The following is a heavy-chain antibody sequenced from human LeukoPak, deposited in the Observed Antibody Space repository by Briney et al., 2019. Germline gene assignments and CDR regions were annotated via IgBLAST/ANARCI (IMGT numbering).Heavy chain of an antibody. D-gene: IGHD5-18*01. Sequence: GGSLRLSCAASGFSFDDYAMHWVWQAPGKGLEWVSGISWNSGNIGYADSVKGRFTISRDNAKNSLYLQMNSLRADDTALYYCAKDTRGYSYGSYFDYWGQGTLVTVSS. V-gene: IGHV3-9*01. CDR2: ISWNSGNI. CDR3: AKDTRGYSYGSYFDY. CDR1: GFSFDDYA. J-gene: IGHJ4*02.